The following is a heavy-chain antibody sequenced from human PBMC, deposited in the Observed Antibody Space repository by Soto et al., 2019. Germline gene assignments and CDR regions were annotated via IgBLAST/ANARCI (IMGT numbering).Heavy chain of an antibody. CDR1: GGTFSSYT. V-gene: IGHV1-69*02. CDR3: ATKGDYEEYFQH. J-gene: IGHJ1*01. Sequence: QVQLVQSGAEVKKPGSSVKVSCKASGGTFSSYTISWVRQAPGQGLEWMGRIIPILGIANYAQKFQGRVTITADKSTSTDYMELNRLRSEDTAVYYCATKGDYEEYFQHWGQGTLVTVSS. CDR2: IIPILGIA. D-gene: IGHD4-17*01.